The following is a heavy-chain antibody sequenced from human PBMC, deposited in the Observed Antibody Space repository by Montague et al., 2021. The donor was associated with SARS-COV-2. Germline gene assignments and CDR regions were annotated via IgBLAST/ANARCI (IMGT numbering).Heavy chain of an antibody. J-gene: IGHJ4*02. Sequence: SETLSLTCTVSGGSISSPDYYWGWIRQSPGKGLEWIGSISYTGRAYYNPYLRSRVSVSMDTSKNHFSLSLSSVTVADTAVYFCARLLPSYFATNKCSPYYFDGWGQGALVTVSS. D-gene: IGHD1-26*01. CDR1: GGSISSPDYY. V-gene: IGHV4-39*02. CDR3: ARLLPSYFATNKCSPYYFDG. CDR2: ISYTGRA.